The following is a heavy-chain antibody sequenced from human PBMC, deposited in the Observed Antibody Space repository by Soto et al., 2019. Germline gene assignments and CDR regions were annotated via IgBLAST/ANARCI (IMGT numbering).Heavy chain of an antibody. CDR2: IFYAGNT. CDR3: ARALTGIAAAGTIYYYYGMDV. J-gene: IGHJ6*02. CDR1: GGSISSSRSY. Sequence: SETLSLTCNVSGGSISSSRSYWAWFRQPPGKELEWIANIFYAGNTYYNPSLKSRVTISVDTSKNQFSLKLSSVTAADTAVYYCARALTGIAAAGTIYYYYGMDVWGQGTTVTVSS. D-gene: IGHD6-13*01. V-gene: IGHV4-39*01.